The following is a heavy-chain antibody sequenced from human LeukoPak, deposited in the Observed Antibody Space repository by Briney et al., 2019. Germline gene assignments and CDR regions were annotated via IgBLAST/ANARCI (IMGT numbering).Heavy chain of an antibody. CDR2: IYYSGST. Sequence: PSETLSLTCTVAGGSISSYYLSWIRQPPGKGLEWIGYIYYSGSTNYNPSLKSRVTISIDMSKNQFSLKLSSVTAADTAVYYCARERRRPTYSDYWGQGTLVTVSS. J-gene: IGHJ4*02. CDR3: ARERRRPTYSDY. V-gene: IGHV4-59*01. CDR1: GGSISSYY.